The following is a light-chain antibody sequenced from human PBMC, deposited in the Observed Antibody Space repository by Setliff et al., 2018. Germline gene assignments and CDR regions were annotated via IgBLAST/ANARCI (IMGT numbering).Light chain of an antibody. CDR1: SSDVGGYNF. Sequence: QSVLTQPRSVSGSPGQSVTISCTGTSSDVGGYNFVSWYQQHPGKAPQLIIFEVSRRPSGVPDRFSGSKSDNTASLTVSGLRADDEADYYCSPYAGSYHYVFGTGTKGTVL. V-gene: IGLV2-11*01. CDR3: SPYAGSYHYV. J-gene: IGLJ1*01. CDR2: EVS.